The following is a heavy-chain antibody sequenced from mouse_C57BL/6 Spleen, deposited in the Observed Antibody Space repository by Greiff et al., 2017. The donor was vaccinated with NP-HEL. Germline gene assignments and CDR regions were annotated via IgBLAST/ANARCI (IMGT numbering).Heavy chain of an antibody. Sequence: VQLQQSGPELVKPGASVKISCKASGYSFTGYYMNWVKQSPEKSLEWIGEINPSTGGTTYNQKFKAKATLTVDESSSTAYMQLKSLTAEDSAVYYCARGGPGIDYWGQGTTLTVSS. CDR3: ARGGPGIDY. CDR1: GYSFTGYY. J-gene: IGHJ2*01. V-gene: IGHV1-42*01. CDR2: INPSTGGT.